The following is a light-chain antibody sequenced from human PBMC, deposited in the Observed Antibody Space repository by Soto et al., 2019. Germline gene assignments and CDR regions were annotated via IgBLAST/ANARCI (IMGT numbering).Light chain of an antibody. CDR1: QRVSSY. Sequence: EIVLPQSPGTLSLSAGERATLSCRASQRVSSYYLAWYQKKPGQAPRLIISGASNRATGIPARFSASGSGTAFTLTISSLEPEDFAVDDGQQRSNWPITFGPGTRLEIK. CDR3: QQRSNWPIT. J-gene: IGKJ5*01. CDR2: GAS. V-gene: IGKV3-11*01.